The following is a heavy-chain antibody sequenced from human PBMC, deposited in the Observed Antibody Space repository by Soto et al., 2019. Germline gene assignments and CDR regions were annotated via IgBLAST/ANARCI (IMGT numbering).Heavy chain of an antibody. D-gene: IGHD6-19*01. CDR1: GYTFTSYD. CDR3: ARGQDSSGWYVGVFDI. Sequence: ASVKVSCKASGYTFTSYDINWVRQATGQGLEWMGWMNPNSGNTGYAQKFQGRVTMTRNTSISTAYMELSSLRSEDTAVYYCARGQDSSGWYVGVFDIWGKGKMVTVPS. V-gene: IGHV1-8*01. CDR2: MNPNSGNT. J-gene: IGHJ3*02.